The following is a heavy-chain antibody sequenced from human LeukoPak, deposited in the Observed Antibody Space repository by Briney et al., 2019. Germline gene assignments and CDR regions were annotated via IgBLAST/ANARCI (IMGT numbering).Heavy chain of an antibody. CDR1: GESFSGYY. V-gene: IGHV4-34*01. Sequence: SGTLSLTCAVYGESFSGYYWTWIRQPPGKGLEWIGEINHSGSTNYNPSLKSRVTMSVDTSKNQFSLKMSSVTAADTAVYYCARQSSTGLAYWGQGTLVTVSS. CDR2: INHSGST. J-gene: IGHJ4*02. CDR3: ARQSSTGLAY. D-gene: IGHD1-1*01.